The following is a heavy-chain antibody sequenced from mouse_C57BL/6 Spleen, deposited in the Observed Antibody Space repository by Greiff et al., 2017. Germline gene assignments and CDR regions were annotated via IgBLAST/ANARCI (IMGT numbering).Heavy chain of an antibody. Sequence: EVQLQQSGPELVKPGASVKISCKASGYTFTDYYMNWVKQSHGKSLEWIGDINPNNGGTSYNQKFKGKATLTVDKSSSTAYMELSSLTSEDSAVYYCARYCYGSILAYWGQGTLVTVSA. V-gene: IGHV1-26*01. D-gene: IGHD1-1*01. CDR1: GYTFTDYY. J-gene: IGHJ3*01. CDR3: ARYCYGSILAY. CDR2: INPNNGGT.